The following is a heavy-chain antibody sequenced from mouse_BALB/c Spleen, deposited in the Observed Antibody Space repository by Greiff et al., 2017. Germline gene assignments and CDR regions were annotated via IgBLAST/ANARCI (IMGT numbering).Heavy chain of an antibody. CDR1: GYTFTSYV. V-gene: IGHV1-14*01. J-gene: IGHJ1*01. D-gene: IGHD2-10*02. Sequence: VQLKQSGPELVKPGASVKMSCKASGYTFTSYVMHWVKQKPGQGLEWIGYINPYNDGTKYNEKFKGKATLTSDKSSSTAYMELSSLTSEDSAVYYCARSGYGNYDGYWYFDVWGAGTTVTVSS. CDR2: INPYNDGT. CDR3: ARSGYGNYDGYWYFDV.